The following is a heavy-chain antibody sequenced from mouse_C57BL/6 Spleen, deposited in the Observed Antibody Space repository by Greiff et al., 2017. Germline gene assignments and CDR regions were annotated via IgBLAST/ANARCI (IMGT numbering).Heavy chain of an antibody. CDR3: TTYGKIWYFDV. J-gene: IGHJ1*03. CDR1: GFNIKDDY. D-gene: IGHD2-1*01. V-gene: IGHV14-4*01. Sequence: EVKLQQSGAELVRPGASVKLSCTASGFNIKDDYMHWVKQRPEQGLEWIGWIDPENGDTEYASKFQGKATITADTSSNTAYLPLSSLTSEDTAVYYCTTYGKIWYFDVWGTGTTVTVSS. CDR2: IDPENGDT.